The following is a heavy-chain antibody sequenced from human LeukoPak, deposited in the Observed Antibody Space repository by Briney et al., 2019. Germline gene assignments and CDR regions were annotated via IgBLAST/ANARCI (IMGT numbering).Heavy chain of an antibody. D-gene: IGHD3-3*01. Sequence: ASVKVSCKASRGTFSSYALSWVRQAPGQGLEWMGRIIPIFDVANYAQKFQGRVTITADKSTTTAYMELSSLRSEDTAVYYCARGRGGGRSQDYDFWSGYLGVYYYYYMDVWGKGTTVTVSS. V-gene: IGHV1-69*04. J-gene: IGHJ6*03. CDR1: RGTFSSYA. CDR3: ARGRGGGRSQDYDFWSGYLGVYYYYYMDV. CDR2: IIPIFDVA.